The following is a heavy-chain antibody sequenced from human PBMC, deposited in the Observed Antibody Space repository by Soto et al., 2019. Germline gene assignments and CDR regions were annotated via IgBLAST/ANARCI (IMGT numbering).Heavy chain of an antibody. V-gene: IGHV1-69*13. Sequence: SVKVSCKTSGTTFSTFGISWVRQAPGQGLEWMGGIIPFFGTAEYSQKFEDRITITADESTNTVYMDLRSLTSEDTAIYYCARTAPMDAGDKYYYDFWGQGALVTVSS. CDR2: IIPFFGTA. D-gene: IGHD3-16*01. CDR1: GTTFSTFG. CDR3: ARTAPMDAGDKYYYDF. J-gene: IGHJ4*02.